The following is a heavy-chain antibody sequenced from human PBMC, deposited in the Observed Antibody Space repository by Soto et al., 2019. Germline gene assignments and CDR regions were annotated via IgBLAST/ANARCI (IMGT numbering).Heavy chain of an antibody. Sequence: GESLKISCKGSGYSFTSYWIGWVRQRPGKGMEWKGLIYPGDSDTRYSPSFQGQVTISADKSISTAYLQWSSLKASDTAMYYCARLSGGSGSYLNIYYYYGMDVWGQGTTVTVSS. CDR1: GYSFTSYW. J-gene: IGHJ6*02. CDR2: IYPGDSDT. CDR3: ARLSGGSGSYLNIYYYYGMDV. V-gene: IGHV5-51*01. D-gene: IGHD3-10*01.